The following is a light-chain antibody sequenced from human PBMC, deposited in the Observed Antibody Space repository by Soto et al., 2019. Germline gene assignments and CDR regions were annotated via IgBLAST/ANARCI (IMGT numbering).Light chain of an antibody. CDR1: RSDVGVYNY. V-gene: IGLV2-8*01. Sequence: SALTQPPSASGSPGQSVTVSCTGTRSDVGVYNYVSWYRQHPGKAPKLLIYEVSKRPSGVPDRFSGSKSGNTASLTVSGLQAEDEADYYCSSYAGSNNFVFGTGTKVTVL. CDR3: SSYAGSNNFV. CDR2: EVS. J-gene: IGLJ1*01.